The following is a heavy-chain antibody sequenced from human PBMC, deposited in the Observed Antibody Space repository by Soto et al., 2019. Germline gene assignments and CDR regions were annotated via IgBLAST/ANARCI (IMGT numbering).Heavy chain of an antibody. V-gene: IGHV6-1*01. CDR3: ARLRGSSTRSNYYYYGMDV. CDR1: GDSVPSNSAA. D-gene: IGHD2-2*01. CDR2: TYYRSKWYN. J-gene: IGHJ6*02. Sequence: SQTLSLTCAISGDSVPSNSAAWNWNRQSPSRGLEWLGRTYYRSKWYNDYAVSVKSRITINPDTSKNQFSLQLNSVTPEDTAVYYCARLRGSSTRSNYYYYGMDVWGQGTTVTVSS.